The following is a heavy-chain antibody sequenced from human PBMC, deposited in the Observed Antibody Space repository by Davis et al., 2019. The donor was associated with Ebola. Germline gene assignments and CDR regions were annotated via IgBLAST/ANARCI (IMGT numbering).Heavy chain of an antibody. J-gene: IGHJ5*02. CDR1: GFTFSSYA. D-gene: IGHD2-15*01. CDR2: ISGSGGST. Sequence: GESLKISCAASGFTFSSYAMSWVRQAPGKGLEWVSAISGSGGSTYYADSVKGRFTISRDNSKNTLYLQMNSLRAEDTAVYYCAKRIVAVLTPWDQGTLVTVSS. CDR3: AKRIVAVLTP. V-gene: IGHV3-23*01.